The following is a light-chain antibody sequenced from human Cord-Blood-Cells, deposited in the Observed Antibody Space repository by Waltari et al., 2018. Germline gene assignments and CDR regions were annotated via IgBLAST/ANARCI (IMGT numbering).Light chain of an antibody. J-gene: IGLJ3*02. CDR2: LNSDGSH. CDR1: RGHSSYA. V-gene: IGLV4-69*01. CDR3: QTWGTGIRV. Sequence: QLVLTQSPSASASLGASVKLTRTLSRGHSSYALAWHQQQPETGPRYLMKLNSDGSHSKGDGIPDRFSGSSSGAERYLTISSRQSEDEADYYCQTWGTGIRVFGGGTKLTVL.